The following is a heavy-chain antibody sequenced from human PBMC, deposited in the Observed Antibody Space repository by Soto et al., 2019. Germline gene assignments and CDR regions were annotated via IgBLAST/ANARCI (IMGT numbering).Heavy chain of an antibody. D-gene: IGHD2-15*01. Sequence: GGSLRLSCETSGFSFSVYCIHWVRQAPCKGLEWVAVIWYDAIKQFYAASVEGRFTISRDNSKAILYLQMNSLRAEDTAVYYCAAWAEGATEVHCGQGILVTVSS. CDR3: AAWAEGATEVH. J-gene: IGHJ1*01. V-gene: IGHV3-33*01. CDR2: IWYDAIKQ. CDR1: GFSFSVYC.